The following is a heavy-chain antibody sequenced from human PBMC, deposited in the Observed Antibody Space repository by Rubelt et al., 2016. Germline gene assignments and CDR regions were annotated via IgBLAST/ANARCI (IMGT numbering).Heavy chain of an antibody. D-gene: IGHD3-22*01. CDR3: ARVEYYYDSSGYSDY. J-gene: IGHJ4*02. Sequence: QVQLVQSGAEVKKPGASVKVSCKASGYTFTSYGISWVRQAPGQGLEWMGWISAYNGNTNYAQKLQGRVTTTPDTATSTAYMELRSLRSDDTAVYYCARVEYYYDSSGYSDYWGQGTLVTVSS. CDR2: ISAYNGNT. CDR1: GYTFTSYG. V-gene: IGHV1-18*01.